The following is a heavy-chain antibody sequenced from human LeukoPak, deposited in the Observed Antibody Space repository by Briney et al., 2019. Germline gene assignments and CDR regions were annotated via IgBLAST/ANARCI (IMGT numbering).Heavy chain of an antibody. Sequence: GGSLRLSCAASGFTFSRYWMQWVRQAPGQGLVWLSHINSDGSSTTYADSVRGRFTTSRDNAKNTLYLQMNSLRAEDTAVCYCVRDNYGVDYWGQGTLVTVSS. V-gene: IGHV3-74*03. CDR1: GFTFSRYW. CDR2: INSDGSST. D-gene: IGHD3-10*01. J-gene: IGHJ4*02. CDR3: VRDNYGVDY.